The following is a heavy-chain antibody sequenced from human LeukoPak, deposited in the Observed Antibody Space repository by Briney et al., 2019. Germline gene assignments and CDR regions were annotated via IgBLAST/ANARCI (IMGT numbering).Heavy chain of an antibody. J-gene: IGHJ6*02. V-gene: IGHV1-2*04. CDR2: INPDSGGT. CDR3: ARDWVAAAGPYYYYYGMDV. CDR1: GYTFTGYY. D-gene: IGHD6-13*01. Sequence: ASVKVSCKASGYTFTGYYMHWVRQAPGQGLEWMGWINPDSGGTNYAQKFQGWVTMTRDTSISTAYMELSRLRSDDTAVYYCARDWVAAAGPYYYYYGMDVWGQGTTVTVSS.